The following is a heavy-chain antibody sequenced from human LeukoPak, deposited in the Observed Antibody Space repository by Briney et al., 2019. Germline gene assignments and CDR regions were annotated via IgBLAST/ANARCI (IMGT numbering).Heavy chain of an antibody. CDR3: ARARGVVRVPFDI. D-gene: IGHD2-15*01. CDR2: INPSGGST. V-gene: IGHV1-46*01. J-gene: IGHJ3*02. Sequence: GASVRVSCKASGYTFTSYYMHWVRQAPGQGLEWMGIINPSGGSTSYAQKFQGRVTMTRDTSTSTVYMELSSLRSEDTAVYYCARARGVVRVPFDIWGQGTMATVSS. CDR1: GYTFTSYY.